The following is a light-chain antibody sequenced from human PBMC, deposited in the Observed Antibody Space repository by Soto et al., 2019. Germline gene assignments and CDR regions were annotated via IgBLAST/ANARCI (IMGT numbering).Light chain of an antibody. CDR1: HGVSSD. Sequence: EILVSRRPGALSAALVETATQTFRASHGVSSDLAWYEQKPGQAPRFLIYSASTRATGIPARFSGSGSGTEFTLTISSLQSEDFAVYWCQQSNNWLLPFGQGDKV. CDR3: QQSNNWLLP. J-gene: IGKJ1*01. CDR2: SAS. V-gene: IGKV3-15*01.